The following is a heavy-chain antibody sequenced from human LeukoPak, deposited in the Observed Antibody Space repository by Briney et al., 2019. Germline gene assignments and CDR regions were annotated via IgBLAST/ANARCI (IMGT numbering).Heavy chain of an antibody. CDR3: AYCGGDCPLGAFDI. V-gene: IGHV3-73*01. CDR2: IRSKANSYAT. J-gene: IGHJ3*02. D-gene: IGHD2-21*02. Sequence: GGSLRLSCAASGFTFSGSAMHWVRQASGKGLEWVGRIRSKANSYATAYAASVKGRFTISRDDSKNTAYLQMNSLKTEDTAVYYCAYCGGDCPLGAFDIWGQGTMVTVSS. CDR1: GFTFSGSA.